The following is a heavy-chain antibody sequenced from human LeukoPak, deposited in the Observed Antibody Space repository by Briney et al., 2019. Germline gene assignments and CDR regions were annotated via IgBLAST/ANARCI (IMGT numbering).Heavy chain of an antibody. V-gene: IGHV1-69*04. CDR3: TRASSGSYDYKTFDY. J-gene: IGHJ4*02. CDR2: IIPILGIA. Sequence: GASVKVSCKASGGTFSSYAISWVRQAPGQGLEWMGRIIPILGIANYAQKFQGRVTITADKSTSTAYMELSSLRSEDTAVYYCTRASSGSYDYKTFDYWAREPWSPSLQ. D-gene: IGHD1-26*01. CDR1: GGTFSSYA.